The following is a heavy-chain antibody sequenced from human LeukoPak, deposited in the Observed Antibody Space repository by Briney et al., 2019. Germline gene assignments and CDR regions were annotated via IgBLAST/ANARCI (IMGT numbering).Heavy chain of an antibody. J-gene: IGHJ4*02. V-gene: IGHV4-34*01. CDR3: ARHVPGIAAAGTRYFDY. CDR2: IKHSGST. CDR1: GGSFCGYY. Sequence: SETLSLTCAVYGGSFCGYYWSWIRQPPGKGLEWIGEIKHSGSTNYNPSHKSRVTISVTTSKNQFSLKLSSVIAADTAVYYCARHVPGIAAAGTRYFDYWGQGTLVTVSS. D-gene: IGHD6-13*01.